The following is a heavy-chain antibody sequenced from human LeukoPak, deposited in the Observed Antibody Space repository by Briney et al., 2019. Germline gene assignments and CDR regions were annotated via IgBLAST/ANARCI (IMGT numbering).Heavy chain of an antibody. D-gene: IGHD5-12*01. Sequence: GGSLRLSCAASGFTFSSYGMHWVRQAPGKGLEWVAVISYDGSNKYYADSVKGRFTISRDNSKNTLYLQMNNLRTEDTAVYYCARAHGGYPLDYWGQGTLVTVSS. CDR1: GFTFSSYG. J-gene: IGHJ4*02. CDR3: ARAHGGYPLDY. V-gene: IGHV3-30*03. CDR2: ISYDGSNK.